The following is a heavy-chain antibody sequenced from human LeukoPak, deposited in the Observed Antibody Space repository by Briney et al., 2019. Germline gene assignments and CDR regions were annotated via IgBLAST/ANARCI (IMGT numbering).Heavy chain of an antibody. D-gene: IGHD4-17*01. CDR2: ISGSGGST. V-gene: IGHV3-23*01. CDR3: SKVGGDYYYYGMDV. Sequence: GRSLRLSCAAAAFTFSSYAMSWVRQAPGEGLEWVSAISGSGGSTYYADSVKGRFTISGDNSKNTLYLQMNSLRAEDTAVYYCSKVGGDYYYYGMDVWGQGTTVTVSS. CDR1: AFTFSSYA. J-gene: IGHJ6*02.